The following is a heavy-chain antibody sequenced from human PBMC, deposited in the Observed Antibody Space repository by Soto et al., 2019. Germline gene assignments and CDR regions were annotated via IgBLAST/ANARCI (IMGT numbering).Heavy chain of an antibody. CDR3: ASLDGTYNWFDP. CDR1: GGSISSGGDY. V-gene: IGHV4-31*02. J-gene: IGHJ5*02. Sequence: SVTMSVTCPVAGGSISSGGDYWSWIRQHPGKGLEWIGYIYYSGSTYYNPSLKSRVTISVDTSKNQFSLKLSSVTAADTAVYYCASLDGTYNWFDPWGQGTLVTVSS. CDR2: IYYSGST. D-gene: IGHD6-13*01.